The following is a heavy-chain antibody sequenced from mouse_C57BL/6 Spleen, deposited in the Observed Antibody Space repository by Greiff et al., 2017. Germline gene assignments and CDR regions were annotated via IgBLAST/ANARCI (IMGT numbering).Heavy chain of an antibody. D-gene: IGHD1-1*01. CDR1: GYTFTSYG. CDR2: IYPRSGNT. J-gene: IGHJ1*03. V-gene: IGHV1-81*01. CDR3: ARYVVATSYWYFDV. Sequence: QVQLKQSGAELARPGASVKLSCKASGYTFTSYGISWVKQRTGQGLEWIGEIYPRSGNTYYNEKFKGKATLTADKSSSTAYMELRSLTSEDSAVYFCARYVVATSYWYFDVWGTGTTVTVSS.